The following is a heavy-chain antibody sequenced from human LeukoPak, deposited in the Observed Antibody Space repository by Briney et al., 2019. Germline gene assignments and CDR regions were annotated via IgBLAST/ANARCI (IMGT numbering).Heavy chain of an antibody. CDR2: IRFDGSNK. V-gene: IGHV3-30*02. CDR3: ARDLGQYYDTSDTWFDP. Sequence: GGSLRLSCAASGFTFSTYGMHWVRQAPGKGLEWVTFIRFDGSNKHYADSVKGRFTISRDNAKNTLNLQMNSLRAEDTAVYYCARDLGQYYDTSDTWFDPWGQGTLVTVSS. J-gene: IGHJ5*02. D-gene: IGHD3-22*01. CDR1: GFTFSTYG.